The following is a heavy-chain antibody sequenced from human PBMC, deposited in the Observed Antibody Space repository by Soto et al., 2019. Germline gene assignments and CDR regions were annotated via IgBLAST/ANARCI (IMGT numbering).Heavy chain of an antibody. D-gene: IGHD2-15*01. CDR1: GGSISSGGYY. V-gene: IGHV4-31*03. Sequence: SETLSLTCTVSGGSISSGGYYWSWIRQHPGKGLEWIGYIYYSGSTYYNPSLKSRVTISVDTSKNQFSLKPSSVTAADTAVYYCARDAGRYCSGGSCRRFDYWGQGTLVTVSS. CDR2: IYYSGST. J-gene: IGHJ4*02. CDR3: ARDAGRYCSGGSCRRFDY.